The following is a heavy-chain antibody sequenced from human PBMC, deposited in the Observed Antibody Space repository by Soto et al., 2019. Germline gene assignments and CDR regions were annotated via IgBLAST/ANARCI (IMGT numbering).Heavy chain of an antibody. J-gene: IGHJ3*02. D-gene: IGHD2-2*01. V-gene: IGHV1-69*13. CDR2: IIPIFGTA. CDR1: GGTLSSYA. CDR3: ARAYCSSTICSDAHAFDI. Sequence: ASVKVSCKASGGTLSSYAISWVRQAPGQGLEWMGGIIPIFGTANYAQKFQGRVTITADESTSTAYMELSSLRSEDTAVYYCARAYCSSTICSDAHAFDIWGQGTMVTVSS.